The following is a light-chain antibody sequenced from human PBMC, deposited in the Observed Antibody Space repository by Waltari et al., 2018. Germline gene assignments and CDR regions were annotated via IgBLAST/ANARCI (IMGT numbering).Light chain of an antibody. V-gene: IGKV3-20*01. CDR3: QQYDSIVLT. Sequence: WRASQIVSNNFLNWYQQKPGQAPRLLIYGASSRATGIPDRFSGSGSGTDFTLTISRLEPEDFAVYYCQQYDSIVLTFGGGTKVEI. J-gene: IGKJ4*01. CDR2: GAS. CDR1: QIVSNNF.